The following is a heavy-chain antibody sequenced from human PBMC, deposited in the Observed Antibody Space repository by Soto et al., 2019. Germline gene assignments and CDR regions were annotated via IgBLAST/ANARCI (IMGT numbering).Heavy chain of an antibody. D-gene: IGHD6-19*01. CDR2: INAGNGNT. Sequence: ASVKVSCKASGYTFNIHAIHWMRQAPGQRLEWMGWINAGNGNTYYSEKFKGRVSLTRDTVATTVYMELTSLTSEDTGVYYCARDQSGIGWYVDWFDPWGQGTLVTVSS. J-gene: IGHJ5*02. CDR3: ARDQSGIGWYVDWFDP. CDR1: GYTFNIHA. V-gene: IGHV1-3*01.